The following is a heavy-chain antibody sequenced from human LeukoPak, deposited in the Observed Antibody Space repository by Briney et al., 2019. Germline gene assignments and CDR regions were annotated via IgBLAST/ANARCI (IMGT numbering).Heavy chain of an antibody. Sequence: GGSLRLSCAASGFTFSSYEMNWVRQAPGKGLEWVSYVRSSGSTIYYADSVKGRFTISRDNAKNSLYLQMNSLRAEDTAVYYCARGYSSGCDYWGQGTLVTVSS. J-gene: IGHJ4*02. V-gene: IGHV3-48*03. CDR1: GFTFSSYE. CDR3: ARGYSSGCDY. D-gene: IGHD6-19*01. CDR2: VRSSGSTI.